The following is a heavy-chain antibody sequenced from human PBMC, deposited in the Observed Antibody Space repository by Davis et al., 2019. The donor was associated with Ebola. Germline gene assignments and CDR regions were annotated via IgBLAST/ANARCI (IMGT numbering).Heavy chain of an antibody. CDR3: ARDLPGGDWYFDL. Sequence: GESLKISCAASGFTFSSYAMHWVRQAPGKGLEWVAVISYDGSNKYYADSVKGRFTISRDNSKNTLYLQMSSLRAEDTAVYCCARDLPGGDWYFDLWGRGTLVTVSS. J-gene: IGHJ2*01. D-gene: IGHD1-14*01. V-gene: IGHV3-30*04. CDR2: ISYDGSNK. CDR1: GFTFSSYA.